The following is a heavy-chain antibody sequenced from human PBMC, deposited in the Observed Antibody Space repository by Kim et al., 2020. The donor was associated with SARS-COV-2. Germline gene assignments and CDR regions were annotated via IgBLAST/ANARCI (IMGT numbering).Heavy chain of an antibody. Sequence: GGSLRLSCAASGFTFSSYGMHWVRQAPGKGLEWVAVISYDGSNKYYADSVKGRFTISRDNSKNMLYLQMNSLRAEDTAVYYCAKGSPWYSSGWYLGDYWGQGTLVTVSS. CDR3: AKGSPWYSSGWYLGDY. D-gene: IGHD6-19*01. CDR2: ISYDGSNK. CDR1: GFTFSSYG. J-gene: IGHJ4*02. V-gene: IGHV3-30*18.